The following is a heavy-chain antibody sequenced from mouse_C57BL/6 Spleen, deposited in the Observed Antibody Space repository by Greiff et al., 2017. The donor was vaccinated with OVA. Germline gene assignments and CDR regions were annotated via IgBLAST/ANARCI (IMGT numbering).Heavy chain of an antibody. Sequence: VQLQQSGPELVKPGASVKISCKASGYTFTDYYMNWVKQSHGKSLEWIGDINPNNGGTSYNQKFKGKATLTVDKSSSTAYMELRSLTSEDSAVYYCARHDNDEAFMDYWGQGTSVTVSS. J-gene: IGHJ4*01. CDR2: INPNNGGT. V-gene: IGHV1-26*01. CDR3: ARHDNDEAFMDY. CDR1: GYTFTDYY. D-gene: IGHD2-4*01.